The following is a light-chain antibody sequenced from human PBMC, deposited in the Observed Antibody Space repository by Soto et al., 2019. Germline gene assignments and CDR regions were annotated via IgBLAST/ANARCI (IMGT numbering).Light chain of an antibody. CDR2: AAS. V-gene: IGKV1-12*01. CDR3: QQANSFPLT. J-gene: IGKJ4*01. Sequence: DIQMTQSPSSVSASVGDRVTITCRASQGINNWLAWFQQKPGKAPKFLIYAASTLQSGVPSRFSGHASGKDFTLTISRLQHEDFATYYCQQANSFPLTFGGGTTVEIK. CDR1: QGINNW.